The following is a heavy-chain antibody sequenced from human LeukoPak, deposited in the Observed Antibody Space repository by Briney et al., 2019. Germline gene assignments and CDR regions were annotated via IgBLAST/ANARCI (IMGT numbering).Heavy chain of an antibody. CDR2: CFSGCADT. CDR3: ASLGSHRAPFYN. V-gene: IGHV5-51*01. D-gene: IGHD3-10*01. J-gene: IGHJ4*02. Sequence: WESLMISRKCPGYRFTSYWIGWVRPAPGEGIGLMGICFSGCADTRYSRSLKGQLTISADTSVTTAYLQWSSLTASDTAIYFCASLGSHRAPFYNWGQGTRVIVSS. CDR1: GYRFTSYW.